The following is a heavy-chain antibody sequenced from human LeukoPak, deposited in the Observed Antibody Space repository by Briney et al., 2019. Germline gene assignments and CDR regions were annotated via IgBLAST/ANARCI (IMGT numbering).Heavy chain of an antibody. CDR3: ARDKWVRVGNSWRHYAMDV. CDR1: GGSIRSDDSY. Sequence: PSQTLSLTCTVSGGSIRSDDSYWTWIRQPPGKGLEWIGYMYYSGSTYYNPSLKTRISISEDTSESQISLKLTSVTAADTAVYYCARDKWVRVGNSWRHYAMDVWGQGTTVTVSS. CDR2: MYYSGST. J-gene: IGHJ6*02. V-gene: IGHV4-30-4*08. D-gene: IGHD6-13*01.